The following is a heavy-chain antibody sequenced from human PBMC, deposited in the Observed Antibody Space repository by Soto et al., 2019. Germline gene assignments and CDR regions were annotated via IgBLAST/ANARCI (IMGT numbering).Heavy chain of an antibody. CDR3: ACDRWETYYERYLFDY. CDR2: ISYDGINQ. J-gene: IGHJ4*02. V-gene: IGHV3-30-3*01. CDR1: GFTFSNNA. Sequence: QVHLVESGGGVVQPGRSLRLSCAASGFTFSNNAMHWVRQAPGKGLEWVAAISYDGINQNYAGSVKGRFTISIDNSKNTLYLQMDSLRAEDTAVYRCACDRWETYYERYLFDYWGQGTLVTVSS. D-gene: IGHD1-26*01.